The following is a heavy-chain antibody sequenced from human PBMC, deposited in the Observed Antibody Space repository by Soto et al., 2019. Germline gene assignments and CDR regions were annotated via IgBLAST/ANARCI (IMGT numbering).Heavy chain of an antibody. V-gene: IGHV4-30-4*01. D-gene: IGHD4-17*01. CDR3: VSEDDGGASDYYGRDV. CDR1: GGSISSDDYH. Sequence: PSETLSLTCTVSGGSISSDDYHWACIRQTPGKGLEWIGYIHYSGSVYYNPSLQSRAIMSDDTSNNLYSLKQSPMTAADAADYFCVSEDDGGASDYYGRDVWGQGTSVTVS. J-gene: IGHJ6*02. CDR2: IHYSGSV.